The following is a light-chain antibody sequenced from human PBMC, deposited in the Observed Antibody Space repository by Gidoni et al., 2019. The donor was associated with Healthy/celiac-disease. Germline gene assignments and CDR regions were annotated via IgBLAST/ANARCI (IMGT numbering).Light chain of an antibody. CDR2: QDS. V-gene: IGLV3-1*01. J-gene: IGLJ3*02. CDR3: QAWDSSVV. CDR1: KLGDKY. Sequence: SYELTQPPSVSVSPGQTASITCSVDKLGDKYACWYQQKPGQSPVLVIYQDSKRPSGIPERFSGSNSGNTATLTISGTQAMDEADYYCQAWDSSVVFGGGTKLTVL.